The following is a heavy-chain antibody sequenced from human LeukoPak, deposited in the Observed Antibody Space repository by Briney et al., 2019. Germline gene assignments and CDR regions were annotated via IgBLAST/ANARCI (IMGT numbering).Heavy chain of an antibody. D-gene: IGHD5-18*01. CDR2: INHSGST. Sequence: TSETLSLTCAVYGGSFSGYYWSWIRQPPGKGLEWIGEINHSGSTNYNPSLKSRVTISVDTSKNQFSLKLSSVTAADTAVYYCARPSRGYSYGLVDYWGQGTLVTVSS. J-gene: IGHJ4*02. CDR3: ARPSRGYSYGLVDY. CDR1: GGSFSGYY. V-gene: IGHV4-34*01.